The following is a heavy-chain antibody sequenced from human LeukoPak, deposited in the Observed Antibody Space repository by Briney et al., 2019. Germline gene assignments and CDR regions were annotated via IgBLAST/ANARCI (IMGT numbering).Heavy chain of an antibody. CDR1: GFTFTNYW. CDR3: ARDAYRDRYFDY. Sequence: GGSLRLSCAASGFTFTNYWMSWVRQAPGKGLEWVANIKHDGGEKFYVDSVKGRFTISRDNAKNSVHLQMNGLRAEDTAVYYCARDAYRDRYFDYWGQGTLVTVPS. V-gene: IGHV3-7*01. D-gene: IGHD4-11*01. J-gene: IGHJ4*02. CDR2: IKHDGGEK.